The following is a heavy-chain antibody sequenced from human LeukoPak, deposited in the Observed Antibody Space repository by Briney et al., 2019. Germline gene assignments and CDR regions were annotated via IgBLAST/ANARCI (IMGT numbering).Heavy chain of an antibody. J-gene: IGHJ4*02. Sequence: GGSLRLSCAASGFTFKTYWMIWVRRAPGKGLEWVANINQDGGEKYYVDSVKGRFTVSRDNAKNSLYLQLNSLRAEDTAVYYCGTRAYWGQGTLVTVSS. CDR1: GFTFKTYW. V-gene: IGHV3-7*01. CDR3: GTRAY. CDR2: INQDGGEK.